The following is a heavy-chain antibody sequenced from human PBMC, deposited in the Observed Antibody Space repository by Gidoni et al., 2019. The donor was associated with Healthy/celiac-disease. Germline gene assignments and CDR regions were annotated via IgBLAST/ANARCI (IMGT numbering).Heavy chain of an antibody. J-gene: IGHJ3*02. CDR1: GGTFSSYT. D-gene: IGHD3-3*01. Sequence: QVQLVQSGAEVKKPGSSVKVSCKASGGTFSSYTISWVRQAPGQGLEWMGRIIPILGIANYAQKFQGRVTITADKSTSTAYMELSSLRSEDTAVYYCAREAPTGYDFWSGYYAPHDAFDIWGQGTMVTVSS. CDR3: AREAPTGYDFWSGYYAPHDAFDI. V-gene: IGHV1-69*08. CDR2: IIPILGIA.